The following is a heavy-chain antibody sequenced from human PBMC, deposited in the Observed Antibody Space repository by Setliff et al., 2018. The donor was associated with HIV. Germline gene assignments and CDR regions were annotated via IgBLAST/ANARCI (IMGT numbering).Heavy chain of an antibody. Sequence: SETLSLTCTVSGGSISSSSSYWGWIRQSPGKGLEWIGRIDTSESTNYNPSLKSRVTISVDTSKNQFSLKLSSVTAADTAVYYCARDVGSSWSGYMDVWGKGTTVTVSS. CDR1: GGSISSSSSY. CDR2: IDTSEST. J-gene: IGHJ6*03. CDR3: ARDVGSSWSGYMDV. D-gene: IGHD6-13*01. V-gene: IGHV4-39*07.